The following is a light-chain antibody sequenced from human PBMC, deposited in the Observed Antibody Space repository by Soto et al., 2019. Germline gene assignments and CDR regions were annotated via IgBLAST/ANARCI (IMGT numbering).Light chain of an antibody. V-gene: IGKV3-15*01. Sequence: DIELTQSQATLPSSPGERPRLSCRASQSVSTNLVWYQQKPGQAPRLLIYGASSRATGIPARFSGSGSGTEFTLTISSLQSEDFAVYYCQQYNNWPRTFGQGTKVDI. CDR2: GAS. CDR1: QSVSTN. CDR3: QQYNNWPRT. J-gene: IGKJ1*01.